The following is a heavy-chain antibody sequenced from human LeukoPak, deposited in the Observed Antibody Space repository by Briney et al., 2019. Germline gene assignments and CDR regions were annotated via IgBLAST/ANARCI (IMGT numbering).Heavy chain of an antibody. J-gene: IGHJ4*02. CDR3: ARENYFDDNGLNPLFDL. CDR1: GFALSSYN. D-gene: IGHD3-9*01. Sequence: GGSLRLSCTASGFALSSYNMNWVRQAPGKGLEWLSYISTSSSVIYQADSVRGRFTISRDNAKNELYLQMNGLRVEDTAVYFCARENYFDDNGLNPLFDLWGQGALVTVSS. CDR2: ISTSSSVI. V-gene: IGHV3-48*04.